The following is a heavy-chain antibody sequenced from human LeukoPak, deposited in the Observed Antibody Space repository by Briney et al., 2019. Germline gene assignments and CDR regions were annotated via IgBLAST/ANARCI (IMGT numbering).Heavy chain of an antibody. D-gene: IGHD3-3*01. J-gene: IGHJ4*02. Sequence: GGSLRLSCEASGFTFSYAWMSWVRQAPGKGLEWVGRIKSKTDGCTRDYAAPVKGRFTISRDDSKNTLYLQMHSLKTEDTAVYYCTTDWLTDYDFWSGYYQKYYFDYWGQGTLVTVSS. V-gene: IGHV3-15*01. CDR3: TTDWLTDYDFWSGYYQKYYFDY. CDR1: GFTFSYAW. CDR2: IKSKTDGCTR.